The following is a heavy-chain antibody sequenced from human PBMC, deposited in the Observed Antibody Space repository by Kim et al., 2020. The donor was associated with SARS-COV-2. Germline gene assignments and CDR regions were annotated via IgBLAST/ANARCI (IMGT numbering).Heavy chain of an antibody. J-gene: IGHJ4*02. Sequence: GGSLRLSCAASGFPFSASPMHWVRQAFGKGLEWVGRIRRKVDNYATTYAESMKGRFTISRDDSENTVYLQMNSLKTEDTAVYYCTRYYDYRFDFWGQGTLVTVSS. CDR2: IRRKVDNYAT. V-gene: IGHV3-73*01. D-gene: IGHD3-22*01. CDR1: GFPFSASP. CDR3: TRYYDYRFDF.